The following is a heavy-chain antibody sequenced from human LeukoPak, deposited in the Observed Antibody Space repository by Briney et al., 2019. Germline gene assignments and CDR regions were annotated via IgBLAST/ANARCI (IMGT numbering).Heavy chain of an antibody. CDR2: IKSKTDGGTT. V-gene: IGHV3-15*07. D-gene: IGHD3-10*01. Sequence: GGSLRLSCAASGFTFSNAWMNWVRQAPGKGLEWVGRIKSKTDGGTTDYAAPVKGRFTISRDDSKNTLYLQMNSLRAEDTAVYYCAKDRGNTMVRGITAFDYWGQGTLVTVSS. J-gene: IGHJ4*02. CDR1: GFTFSNAW. CDR3: AKDRGNTMVRGITAFDY.